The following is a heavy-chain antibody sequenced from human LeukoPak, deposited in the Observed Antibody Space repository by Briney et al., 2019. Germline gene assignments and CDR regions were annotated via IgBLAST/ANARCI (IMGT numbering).Heavy chain of an antibody. CDR3: AKDYSGYEFGYFYGMDV. D-gene: IGHD5-12*01. CDR1: GFTFSDCA. V-gene: IGHV3-23*01. J-gene: IGHJ6*02. CDR2: ISAGGRST. Sequence: GGSLRLSCAASGFTFSDCAMNWVRQAPGKGLEWVSGISAGGRSTYYTDSVKGRFTISRDNSKNTLSLQMNSLRTEDTAVYYCAKDYSGYEFGYFYGMDVWGQGTTVTVSS.